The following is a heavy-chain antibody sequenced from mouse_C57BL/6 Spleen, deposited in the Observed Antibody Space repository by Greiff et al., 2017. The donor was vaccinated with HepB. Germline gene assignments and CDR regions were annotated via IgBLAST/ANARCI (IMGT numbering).Heavy chain of an antibody. CDR3: ARNLLLPYYYAMDY. CDR1: GFTFSDYG. V-gene: IGHV5-17*01. Sequence: EVNVVESGGGLVKPGGSLKLSCAASGFTFSDYGMHWVRQAPEKGLEWVAYISSGSSTIYYADTVKGRFTISRDNAKNTLFLQMTSLRSEDTAMYYCARNLLLPYYYAMDYWGQGTSVTVSS. D-gene: IGHD1-1*01. CDR2: ISSGSSTI. J-gene: IGHJ4*01.